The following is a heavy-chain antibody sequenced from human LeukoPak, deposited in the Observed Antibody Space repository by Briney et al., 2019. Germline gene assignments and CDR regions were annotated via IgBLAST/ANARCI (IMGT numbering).Heavy chain of an antibody. CDR3: ARGRKWEPYGMDV. J-gene: IGHJ6*02. CDR2: INPNSGGT. D-gene: IGHD1-26*01. Sequence: ASVKVSCKASGYTFTVYYMHWVRQAPGQGLEWMGWINPNSGGTNYAQRFQGRVTMTRDTSISTAYMELSRLRSDDTAVYYCARGRKWEPYGMDVWGQGTTVTVSS. V-gene: IGHV1-2*02. CDR1: GYTFTVYY.